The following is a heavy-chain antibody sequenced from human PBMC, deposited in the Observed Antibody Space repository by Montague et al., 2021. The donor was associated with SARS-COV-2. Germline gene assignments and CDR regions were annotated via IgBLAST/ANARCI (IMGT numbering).Heavy chain of an antibody. D-gene: IGHD3-9*01. J-gene: IGHJ6*02. Sequence: SLRLSLSASGFTFSSYALHWVRQAPGKGLEWVADISHEGSYKYYADSVKGRFTISRDNSKNTLYLDMNSLRAEDTALYYCARDLESTGYFDPYYYHGMDVWGQGTTVTVSS. V-gene: IGHV3-30*04. CDR3: ARDLESTGYFDPYYYHGMDV. CDR1: GFTFSSYA. CDR2: ISHEGSYK.